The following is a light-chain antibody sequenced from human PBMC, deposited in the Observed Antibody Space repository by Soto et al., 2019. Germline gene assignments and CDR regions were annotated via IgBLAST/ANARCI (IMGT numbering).Light chain of an antibody. CDR1: QSISSW. Sequence: DIQMTQSPSTLSGSVGDRVTITCRASQSISSWLAWYQQKPGKAPKLMIYKASSLQSGVPLRFSGSGSGTEFTLTITSLQPDDFATYFCQHYNSYPWTFGQGTKVDIK. CDR2: KAS. J-gene: IGKJ1*01. CDR3: QHYNSYPWT. V-gene: IGKV1-5*03.